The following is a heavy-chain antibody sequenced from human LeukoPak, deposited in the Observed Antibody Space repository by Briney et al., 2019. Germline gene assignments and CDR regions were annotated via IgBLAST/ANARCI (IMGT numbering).Heavy chain of an antibody. V-gene: IGHV3-74*01. CDR3: AKAATGTRNAFDI. CDR2: VNSDGSST. J-gene: IGHJ3*02. Sequence: KSGGSLRLSCAASGFSLSSYWMHWVRQAPGKGLVWVSRVNSDGSSTNYADSVKGRFTISRDNAKNTLYLQMNSLRAEDTAVYYCAKAATGTRNAFDIWGQGTMVTVSS. CDR1: GFSLSSYW. D-gene: IGHD6-13*01.